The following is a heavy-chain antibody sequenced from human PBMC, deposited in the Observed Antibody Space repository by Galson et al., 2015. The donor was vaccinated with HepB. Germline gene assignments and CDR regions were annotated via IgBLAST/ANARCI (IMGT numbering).Heavy chain of an antibody. CDR3: ATSPRYDSPFDY. J-gene: IGHJ4*02. CDR2: ISWNSGSI. D-gene: IGHD5-12*01. Sequence: SLRLSCAASGFTFDDYAMHWVRQAPGKGLEWVSGISWNSGSIGYADSVKGRFTISRDNAKNSLYLQMNSLRAEDTALYYCATSPRYDSPFDYWGQGTLVTVSS. CDR1: GFTFDDYA. V-gene: IGHV3-9*01.